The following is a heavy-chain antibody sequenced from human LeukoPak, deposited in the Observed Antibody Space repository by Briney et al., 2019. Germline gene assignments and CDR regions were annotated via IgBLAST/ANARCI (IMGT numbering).Heavy chain of an antibody. CDR3: ARAADGNDSRYYYYYYYMDV. V-gene: IGHV4-61*08. CDR1: GGSISSGGYY. CDR2: IYYSGST. D-gene: IGHD3-22*01. Sequence: PSETLSLTCTVSGGSISSGGYYWSWIRQPPGKGLEWIGYIYYSGSTNYNPSLKSRVTISVDTSKNQFSLKLSSVTAADTAVYYCARAADGNDSRYYYYYYYMDVWGKGTTVTVSS. J-gene: IGHJ6*03.